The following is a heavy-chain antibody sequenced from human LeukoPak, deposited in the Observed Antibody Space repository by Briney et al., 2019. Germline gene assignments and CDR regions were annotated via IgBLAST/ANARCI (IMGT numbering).Heavy chain of an antibody. CDR3: ARDGHPFDY. V-gene: IGHV3-7*03. Sequence: GGPLRLSCAASGFTFRSYWMSWVRQAPGKGLEWVANINQDGTEKYYLDSVKGRFTISRDNAKKSLNLQMNSLRAEDTALYYCARDGHPFDYWGQGTLVTVSS. CDR1: GFTFRSYW. CDR2: INQDGTEK. J-gene: IGHJ4*02.